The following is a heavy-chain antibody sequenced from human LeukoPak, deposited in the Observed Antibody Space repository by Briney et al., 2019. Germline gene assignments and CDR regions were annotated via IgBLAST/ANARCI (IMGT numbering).Heavy chain of an antibody. CDR1: GFTVSSNY. V-gene: IGHV3-66*01. J-gene: IGHJ4*02. Sequence: GGSLRLSCAASGFTVSSNYMSWFRQAPGKGLEWVSVIYSGGSTYYADSVKGRFTISRDNSKNTLYLQMNSLRAEDTAVYYCARGEWPLPFDYWGQGTLVTVSS. CDR2: IYSGGST. D-gene: IGHD2-21*01. CDR3: ARGEWPLPFDY.